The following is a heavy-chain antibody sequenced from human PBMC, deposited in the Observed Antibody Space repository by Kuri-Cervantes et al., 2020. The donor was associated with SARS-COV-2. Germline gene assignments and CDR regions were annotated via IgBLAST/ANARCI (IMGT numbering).Heavy chain of an antibody. J-gene: IGHJ5*02. Sequence: SVKVSCKASGGTFSSYAISWVRQAPGQGLEWMGGIIPIFGTANYAQKFQGRVTITADESTSTAYMELSSLRSEDTAVYYCAREAGLGITGTPGWNWFDPWGQGTLVTVSS. CDR2: IIPIFGTA. CDR1: GGTFSSYA. V-gene: IGHV1-69*13. CDR3: AREAGLGITGTPGWNWFDP. D-gene: IGHD1-7*01.